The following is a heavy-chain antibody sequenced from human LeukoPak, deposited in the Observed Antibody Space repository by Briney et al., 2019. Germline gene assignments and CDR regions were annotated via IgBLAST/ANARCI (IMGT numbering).Heavy chain of an antibody. D-gene: IGHD5-24*01. CDR2: ISGSGGST. CDR3: AKLRWLQFAGWYFDY. J-gene: IGHJ4*02. V-gene: IGHV3-23*01. CDR1: GFTFSSYA. Sequence: GGSLRLSCAASGFTFSSYAMSWVRQAPGKGLEWVSAISGSGGSTYYADSVKGRFTISRDDSKNTLYLQINSLRAEDTAVFYCAKLRWLQFAGWYFDYWGQGTLVTVSS.